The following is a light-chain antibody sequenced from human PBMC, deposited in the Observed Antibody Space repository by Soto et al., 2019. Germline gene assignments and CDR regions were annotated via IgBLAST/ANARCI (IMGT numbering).Light chain of an antibody. CDR3: QLFGDSRT. Sequence: VLTQSPGTLSLYPGERATLSCRASQTISSGYLAWYQQRPGQGPRLLIYAASRRATGIPDRFSGRGSGTDFTHTINPLEPEDFAVYYCQLFGDSRTFGQGTKVEVK. CDR1: QTISSGY. J-gene: IGKJ1*01. V-gene: IGKV3-20*01. CDR2: AAS.